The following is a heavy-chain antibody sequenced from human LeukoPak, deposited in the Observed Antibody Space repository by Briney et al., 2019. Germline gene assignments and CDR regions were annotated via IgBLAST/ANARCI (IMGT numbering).Heavy chain of an antibody. CDR1: GGTFSSYT. J-gene: IGHJ4*02. CDR3: ARDPPSTYGGNSGGFDY. Sequence: GASVKVSCKASGGTFSSYTISWVRQAPGQGLEWMGRIIPILGIANYAQKFQGRVTITADKSTSTAYMELSSLRSEDTAVYYCARDPPSTYGGNSGGFDYWGQGTLATVSS. V-gene: IGHV1-69*04. D-gene: IGHD4-23*01. CDR2: IIPILGIA.